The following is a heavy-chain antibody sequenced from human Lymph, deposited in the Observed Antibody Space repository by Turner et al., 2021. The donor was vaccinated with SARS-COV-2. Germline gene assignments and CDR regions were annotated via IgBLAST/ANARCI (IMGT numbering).Heavy chain of an antibody. D-gene: IGHD6-13*01. Sequence: EVQLVESGGGLVQPGGSLRLSCAASGLPFSSYWMSWVRQAPGKGVEWVDNIKQDGSEKYYVDSVKGRFTISRDNAKNSLYLQMNSLRAEDTAVYYCARVPASSWYFDYWGQGTLVTVSS. CDR2: IKQDGSEK. CDR3: ARVPASSWYFDY. J-gene: IGHJ4*02. CDR1: GLPFSSYW. V-gene: IGHV3-7*01.